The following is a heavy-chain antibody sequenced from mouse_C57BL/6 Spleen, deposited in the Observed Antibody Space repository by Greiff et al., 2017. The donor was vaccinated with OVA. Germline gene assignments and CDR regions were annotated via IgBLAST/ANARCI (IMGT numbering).Heavy chain of an antibody. CDR3: ARSDGNYPLCDY. J-gene: IGHJ2*01. D-gene: IGHD2-1*01. CDR1: GYTFTSYW. Sequence: QVQLQQPGAELVMPGASVKLSCKASGYTFTSYWMHWVKQRPGQGLEWIGEIDPSDSYTNYNQKFKGKSTLTVDKSSSTAYMQLSSLTSEDSAVYYCARSDGNYPLCDYWGQGTTLTVSS. CDR2: IDPSDSYT. V-gene: IGHV1-69*01.